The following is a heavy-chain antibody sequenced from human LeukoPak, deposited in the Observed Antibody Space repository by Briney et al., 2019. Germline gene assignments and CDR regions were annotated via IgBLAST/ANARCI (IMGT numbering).Heavy chain of an antibody. Sequence: GGSLRLSCAASGFTIFKSWMTWVRQAPGKGLEWVAIIKQDASETYYLDSVKGRFTISRDNAKNSIYLHMTRLRVEDTAVYYCARVAGEASGYHPFDIWGQGTMVTASS. CDR2: IKQDASET. CDR3: ARVAGEASGYHPFDI. J-gene: IGHJ3*02. D-gene: IGHD3-22*01. V-gene: IGHV3-7*01. CDR1: GFTIFKSW.